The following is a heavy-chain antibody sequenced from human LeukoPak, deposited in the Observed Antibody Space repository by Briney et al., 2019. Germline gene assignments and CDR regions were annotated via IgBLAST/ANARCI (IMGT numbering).Heavy chain of an antibody. CDR1: RFTFSSYW. CDR2: IQQDGSEK. V-gene: IGHV3-7*03. Sequence: PGGSLRLSCAASRFTFSSYWMSWVRQAPGKGLEWVANIQQDGSEKYYVDSVKGRFTISRDNAKNSLYLQMNSLRAEDTAVYYCAEWGDYDVLTGYVSDYWGQGTLVTVSS. CDR3: AEWGDYDVLTGYVSDY. J-gene: IGHJ4*02. D-gene: IGHD3-9*01.